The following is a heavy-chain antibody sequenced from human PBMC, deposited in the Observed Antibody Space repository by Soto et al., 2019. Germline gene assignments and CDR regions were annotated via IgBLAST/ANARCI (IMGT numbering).Heavy chain of an antibody. CDR2: INHSGST. D-gene: IGHD3-9*01. Sequence: QVQLQQWGAGLLKPSETLSLTCAVYGGSFSGYYWSWIRQPPGKGLEWIGEINHSGSTNYNPSLKSRVTISVDTSKNQFSLKLSSLTAADTAVYYCARGTAVLRYFDPRVFYIWGQGTMVTVSS. CDR3: ARGTAVLRYFDPRVFYI. J-gene: IGHJ3*02. V-gene: IGHV4-34*01. CDR1: GGSFSGYY.